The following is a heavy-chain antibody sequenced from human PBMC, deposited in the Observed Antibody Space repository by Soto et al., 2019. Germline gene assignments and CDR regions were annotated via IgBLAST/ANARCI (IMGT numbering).Heavy chain of an antibody. V-gene: IGHV3-23*01. J-gene: IGHJ4*02. D-gene: IGHD6-19*01. CDR2: ISGSGGST. Sequence: EVQLLESGGGLVQPGGSLRLSCAASGFTFSSYAMSWVRQAPGKGLEWVSAISGSGGSTYYADSVKGRFTISRDNSKNTLYLQMNSLRAEDTAVYYCARDFSVAGVRIDYWGQGTLVTVSS. CDR3: ARDFSVAGVRIDY. CDR1: GFTFSSYA.